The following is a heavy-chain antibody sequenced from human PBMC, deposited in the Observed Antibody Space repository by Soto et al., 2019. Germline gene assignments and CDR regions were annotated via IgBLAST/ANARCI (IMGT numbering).Heavy chain of an antibody. CDR2: ISSTTNYI. CDR3: ARESEDLTSNFDY. Sequence: PGGSLRLSCAASGFTFTRYSMNWVRQTPGKGLEWVSSISSTTNYIYYGDSMKGRFTISRDNAKNSLYLEMNSLRAEDTAVYYCARESEDLTSNFDYWGQGTLVTVSS. CDR1: GFTFTRYS. J-gene: IGHJ4*02. V-gene: IGHV3-21*06.